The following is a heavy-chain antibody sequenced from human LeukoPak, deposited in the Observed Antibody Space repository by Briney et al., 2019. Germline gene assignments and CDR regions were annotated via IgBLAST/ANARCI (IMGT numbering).Heavy chain of an antibody. Sequence: GGSLRLSCAAPGFTFSSYWMHWVRQAPGKGLVWVSRINTDGSSTSYADSVKGRFTISRDNAKNSLYLQMNSLRAEDTAVFYCARDPGYSNSPYYLDYWGQGTLVTVSS. CDR3: ARDPGYSNSPYYLDY. CDR1: GFTFSSYW. V-gene: IGHV3-74*01. CDR2: INTDGSST. J-gene: IGHJ4*02. D-gene: IGHD5-12*01.